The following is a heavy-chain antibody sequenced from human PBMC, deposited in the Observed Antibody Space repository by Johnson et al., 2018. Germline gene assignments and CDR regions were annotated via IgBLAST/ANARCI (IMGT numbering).Heavy chain of an antibody. V-gene: IGHV3-74*01. Sequence: VQLLESGGGLVQPGGSLRLSCAASGFTFSSYWMHWVRQAPGKGLVWVSRINSDGSSTSYADSVKGRFTISRDNAKNTLYLQMNSLRAEDTAVYYCAKDRGCSSTSCYSYYYYYMDVWGKGTTVTVSS. CDR3: AKDRGCSSTSCYSYYYYYMDV. CDR1: GFTFSSYW. D-gene: IGHD2-2*01. J-gene: IGHJ6*03. CDR2: INSDGSST.